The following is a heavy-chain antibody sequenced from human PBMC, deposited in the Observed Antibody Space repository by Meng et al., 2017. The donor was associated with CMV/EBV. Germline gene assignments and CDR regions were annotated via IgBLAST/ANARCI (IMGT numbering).Heavy chain of an antibody. Sequence: GGSLRLSCAASGFTFSSYAMSWVRQAPGKGLEWVSAISGSGGSTYYADSVKGWFTISRDNSKNTLYLQMNSLRAEDTAVYYCAKVGERRGYSGFHDYWGQGTLVTVSS. CDR1: GFTFSSYA. V-gene: IGHV3-23*01. CDR2: ISGSGGST. CDR3: AKVGERRGYSGFHDY. J-gene: IGHJ4*02. D-gene: IGHD5-12*01.